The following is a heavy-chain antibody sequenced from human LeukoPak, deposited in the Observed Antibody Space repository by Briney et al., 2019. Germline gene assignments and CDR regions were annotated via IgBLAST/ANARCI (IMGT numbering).Heavy chain of an antibody. CDR2: INPNSGGT. V-gene: IGHV1-2*02. J-gene: IGHJ4*02. D-gene: IGHD3-9*01. CDR1: GYTFTGYY. Sequence: GASVKVSCKASGYTFTGYYMHWVRQAPGQGLGWMGWINPNSGGTNYAQKFQGRVTMTRDTSISTAYMELSRLRSDDTAVYYCARSNYILTGYYPGVFDYWGQGTLVTVSS. CDR3: ARSNYILTGYYPGVFDY.